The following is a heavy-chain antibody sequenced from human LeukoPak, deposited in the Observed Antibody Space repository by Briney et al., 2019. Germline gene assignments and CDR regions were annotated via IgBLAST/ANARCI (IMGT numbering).Heavy chain of an antibody. V-gene: IGHV3-23*01. Sequence: GGSLGLSCAASGFPFSSYAMTWVRQAPGKGLEWVSAISGSGDDTYYADSVKGRFTISRDNSKNTLYLQMNRLRAEDTSVYYCAKDPYSSGPYNWFDPWGQGTLVTVSS. J-gene: IGHJ5*02. D-gene: IGHD6-19*01. CDR1: GFPFSSYA. CDR3: AKDPYSSGPYNWFDP. CDR2: ISGSGDDT.